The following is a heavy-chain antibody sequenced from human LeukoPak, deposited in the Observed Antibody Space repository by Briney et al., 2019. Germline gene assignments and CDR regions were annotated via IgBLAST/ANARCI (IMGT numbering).Heavy chain of an antibody. J-gene: IGHJ4*02. Sequence: GGSLRLSCAASGFTFGNYAMSWVRQAPGEGLEWVSAISGSGGSTYYADSVKGRFTISRDNTKNTLYLQMNSLRAEDTAVYYCAKGEQVRYPIDYWGQGTLVTVSS. CDR1: GFTFGNYA. V-gene: IGHV3-23*01. CDR3: AKGEQVRYPIDY. CDR2: ISGSGGST. D-gene: IGHD3-9*01.